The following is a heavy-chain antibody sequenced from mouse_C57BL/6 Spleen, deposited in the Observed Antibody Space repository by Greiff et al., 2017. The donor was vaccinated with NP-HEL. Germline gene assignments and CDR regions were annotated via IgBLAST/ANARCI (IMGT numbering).Heavy chain of an antibody. D-gene: IGHD2-4*01. V-gene: IGHV5-17*01. CDR3: AKSSYDYVLDY. CDR1: GFTFSDYG. Sequence: EVKVVESGGGLVKPGGSLKLSCAASGFTFSDYGMHWVRQAPEKGPEWVAYISSGSSTIYYADTVKGRFTISRDNAKNTLFLQMTSLRSEDTAMYYCAKSSYDYVLDYWGQGTTLTVSS. CDR2: ISSGSSTI. J-gene: IGHJ2*01.